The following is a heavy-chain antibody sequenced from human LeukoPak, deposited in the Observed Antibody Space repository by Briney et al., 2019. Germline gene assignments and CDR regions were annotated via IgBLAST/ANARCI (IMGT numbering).Heavy chain of an antibody. CDR1: GGTFSSYA. Sequence: SVKVSCKASGGTFSSYAISWVRQAPGQGLEWMGGIIPIIGTGDYAQKFQGRVTITADESTSTAYMELSSLRSEDTAVYYCARGGGDYYDSSGFSYYYYGMDVWGQGTTVTVSS. D-gene: IGHD3-22*01. CDR2: IIPIIGTG. V-gene: IGHV1-69*13. J-gene: IGHJ6*02. CDR3: ARGGGDYYDSSGFSYYYYGMDV.